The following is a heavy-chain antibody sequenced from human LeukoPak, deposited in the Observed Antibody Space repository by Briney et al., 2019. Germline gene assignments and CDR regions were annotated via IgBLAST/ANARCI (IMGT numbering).Heavy chain of an antibody. Sequence: PSETLSLTCTVSGGSISGYYWGWIRQSPGKGLEWIGSIYYTGSTSYNPSLKSGVTISLDTSKNQFSLKLNSVTAADTAVYYCVRHLRPLGLDYWGQGTLVTVSS. J-gene: IGHJ4*02. CDR1: GGSISGYY. CDR2: IYYTGST. V-gene: IGHV4-39*01. D-gene: IGHD3-16*01. CDR3: VRHLRPLGLDY.